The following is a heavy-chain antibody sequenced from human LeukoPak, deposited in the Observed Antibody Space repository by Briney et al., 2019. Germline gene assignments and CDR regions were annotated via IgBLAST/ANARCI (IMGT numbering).Heavy chain of an antibody. D-gene: IGHD3-22*01. Sequence: GGSLRLSCAASGFTFSSYAMSWVRQAPGKGLEWVSAISGSGGSTYYADSVKGRFTISRDNSKNTLYLQMNSLRAEDTAVYYCAKDFSGHYYVAPESGNWFDPWGQGTLVTVSS. CDR3: AKDFSGHYYVAPESGNWFDP. V-gene: IGHV3-23*01. CDR1: GFTFSSYA. J-gene: IGHJ5*02. CDR2: ISGSGGST.